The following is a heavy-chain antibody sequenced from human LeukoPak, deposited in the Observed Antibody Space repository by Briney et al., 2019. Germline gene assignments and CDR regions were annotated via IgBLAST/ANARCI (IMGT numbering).Heavy chain of an antibody. Sequence: GGSLRLSCAASGFTFSSYAVSWARQAPGKGLGWVANIREDGSEQYYVDSVKGRLTIATDNCQKSLYLQMNSLIATDMAGYYCARARYYSGSGSLLYFFDHWGQGTLVTGSS. J-gene: IGHJ4*02. CDR2: IREDGSEQ. V-gene: IGHV3-7*04. D-gene: IGHD3-10*01. CDR3: ARARYYSGSGSLLYFFDH. CDR1: GFTFSSYA.